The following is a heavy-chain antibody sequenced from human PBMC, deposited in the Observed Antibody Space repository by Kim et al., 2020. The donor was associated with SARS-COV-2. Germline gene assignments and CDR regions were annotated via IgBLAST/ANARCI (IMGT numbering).Heavy chain of an antibody. V-gene: IGHV3-15*01. CDR3: TTVELRFLEWVDY. Sequence: YAAPVKGRFTISRDDSKNTLYLQMNSLKTEDTAVYYCTTVELRFLEWVDYWGQGTLVTVSS. J-gene: IGHJ4*02. D-gene: IGHD3-3*01.